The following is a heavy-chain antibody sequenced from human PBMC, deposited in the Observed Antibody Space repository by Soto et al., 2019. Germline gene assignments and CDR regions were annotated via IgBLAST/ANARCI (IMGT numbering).Heavy chain of an antibody. CDR2: IKSRINGETT. CDR3: TTGLGQQQAFFDF. V-gene: IGHV3-15*01. D-gene: IGHD6-13*01. CDR1: GFTFDNAW. J-gene: IGHJ4*02. Sequence: EVLLVESGGGFIKPGGSLKLSCAASGFTFDNAWLSWVRQAPGKGLEWVGRIKSRINGETTDYAAPVKGRFTISRDDSKNILYLQMNSLRTEDTAVYYCTTGLGQQQAFFDFWGQGAPVTVSS.